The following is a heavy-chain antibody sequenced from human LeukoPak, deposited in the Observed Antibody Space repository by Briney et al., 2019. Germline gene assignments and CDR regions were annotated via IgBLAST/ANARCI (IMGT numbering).Heavy chain of an antibody. V-gene: IGHV1-69*05. D-gene: IGHD3-3*01. CDR3: ARGRVFLEWLPGFDY. J-gene: IGHJ4*02. CDR2: IIPIFGTA. CDR1: RGTFSSYA. Sequence: SVKVSCKASRGTFSSYAISWVRQAPGQGLEWLGGIIPIFGTANYAQKFQGRVTITTDESTSTAYMELSSLRSEDTAVYYCARGRVFLEWLPGFDYWGQGTLVTVSS.